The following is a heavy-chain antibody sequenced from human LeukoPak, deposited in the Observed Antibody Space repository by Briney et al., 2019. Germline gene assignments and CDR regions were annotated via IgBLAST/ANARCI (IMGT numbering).Heavy chain of an antibody. CDR1: GFTFDDYA. J-gene: IGHJ3*02. CDR2: ISWNSGSI. V-gene: IGHV3-9*01. D-gene: IGHD3-10*01. Sequence: GGSLRLSCAASGFTFDDYAMHWVRQAPGKGLEWVSGISWNSGSIGYADSVKGRFTISRDNAKNSLYLQMNSLRAEDTALYYCAKEGVLLWFGEAFDIWGQGTMVTASS. CDR3: AKEGVLLWFGEAFDI.